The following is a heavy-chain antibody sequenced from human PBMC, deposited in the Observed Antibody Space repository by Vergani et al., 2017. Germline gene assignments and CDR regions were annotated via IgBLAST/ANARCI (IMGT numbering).Heavy chain of an antibody. CDR3: ARDILGGSYSSGWYKGFDP. Sequence: QVQLQESGPGLVKPSQTLSLTCTVSGGSISSGGYYWSWIRQHPGKGLEWIGYIYYSGSTYYNPSLKSRVTISVDTSKNQFSLKLSSVTAADTAVYYCARDILGGSYSSGWYKGFDPWGQGTLVTVSS. CDR2: IYYSGST. D-gene: IGHD6-19*01. J-gene: IGHJ5*02. CDR1: GGSISSGGYY. V-gene: IGHV4-31*03.